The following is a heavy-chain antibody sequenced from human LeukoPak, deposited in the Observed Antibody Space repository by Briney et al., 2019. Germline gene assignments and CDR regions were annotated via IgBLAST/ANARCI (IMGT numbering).Heavy chain of an antibody. CDR2: IKQDGSEK. V-gene: IGHV3-7*01. D-gene: IGHD3-3*01. CDR1: GGSFSGYY. CDR3: ARSELTYYDFWSGYSTYYFDY. Sequence: ETLSLTCAVYGGSFSGYYWSWVRQAPGKGLEWVANIKQDGSEKYYVDSVKGRFTISRDNAKNSLYLQMNSLRAEDTAVYYCARSELTYYDFWSGYSTYYFDYWGQGTLVTVSS. J-gene: IGHJ4*02.